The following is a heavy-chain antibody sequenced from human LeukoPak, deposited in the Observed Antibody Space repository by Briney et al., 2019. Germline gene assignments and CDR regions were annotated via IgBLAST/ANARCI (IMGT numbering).Heavy chain of an antibody. CDR3: AKYIWSYYDSSGIDY. J-gene: IGHJ4*02. CDR1: GFTFSSYG. CDR2: ISGSGGST. Sequence: PGGSLRLSCAASGFTFSSYGMSWVRQAPGKGLEWVSAISGSGGSTYYADSVKGRFTISRDNSKNTLYLQMNSLRAEDTAVYYCAKYIWSYYDSSGIDYWGQGTLVTVSS. V-gene: IGHV3-23*01. D-gene: IGHD3-22*01.